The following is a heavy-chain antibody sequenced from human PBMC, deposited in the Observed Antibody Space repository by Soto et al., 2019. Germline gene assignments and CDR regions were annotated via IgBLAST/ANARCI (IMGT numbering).Heavy chain of an antibody. D-gene: IGHD6-13*01. V-gene: IGHV3-11*06. J-gene: IGHJ4*02. CDR3: ARRGVAQAGLRR. CDR1: GFTFSDYY. Sequence: GWSLRLSCAASGFTFSDYYMSLIRQAPGKGLEWGSYISSSSSYTNYADCVKGRSTISRDNAKNSLYLQMNSLRAEDTAVYYCARRGVAQAGLRRWGQGTLVTVSS. CDR2: ISSSSSYT.